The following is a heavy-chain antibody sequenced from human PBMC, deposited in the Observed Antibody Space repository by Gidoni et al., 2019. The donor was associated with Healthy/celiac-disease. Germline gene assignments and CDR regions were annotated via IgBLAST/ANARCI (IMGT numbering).Heavy chain of an antibody. Sequence: QVQLVESGGGLVKPGGSLRLSCAASGFPFSDYYMRWIRQAPGKGLEWVSYISSSSSYTNYADSVKGRFTISRDNAKNSLYLQMNSLRAEDTAVYYCARVGHDSSGYYYLYYYYYGMDVWGQGTTVTVSS. CDR3: ARVGHDSSGYYYLYYYYYGMDV. D-gene: IGHD3-22*01. CDR1: GFPFSDYY. J-gene: IGHJ6*02. CDR2: ISSSSSYT. V-gene: IGHV3-11*06.